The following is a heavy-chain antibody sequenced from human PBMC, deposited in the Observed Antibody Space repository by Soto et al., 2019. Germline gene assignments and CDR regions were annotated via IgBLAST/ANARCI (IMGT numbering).Heavy chain of an antibody. Sequence: NPSETLSLTCTVSGGSISIGDYYWSWIRQPPGKGLEWIGYIYYSGSTYYTPSLKSRVTISVDTSKNQFSLKLSSVTAADTAVYYCARASPVVSDVWGQGTTVTASS. J-gene: IGHJ6*02. CDR3: ARASPVVSDV. CDR2: IYYSGST. V-gene: IGHV4-30-4*02. CDR1: GGSISIGDYY. D-gene: IGHD3-3*02.